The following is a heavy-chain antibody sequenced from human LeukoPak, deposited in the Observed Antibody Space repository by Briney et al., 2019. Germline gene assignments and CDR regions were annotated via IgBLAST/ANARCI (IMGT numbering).Heavy chain of an antibody. Sequence: ASVKVSCKASGYTFTGYYMHWVRQAPGQGLEWMGWINPNSGGTNYAQKFQGRVTMTRDTSISTAYMELSRPRSDDTAVYYCARDGQLDDILTGYYGNWFDPWGQGTLVTVSS. V-gene: IGHV1-2*02. D-gene: IGHD3-9*01. CDR1: GYTFTGYY. CDR2: INPNSGGT. CDR3: ARDGQLDDILTGYYGNWFDP. J-gene: IGHJ5*02.